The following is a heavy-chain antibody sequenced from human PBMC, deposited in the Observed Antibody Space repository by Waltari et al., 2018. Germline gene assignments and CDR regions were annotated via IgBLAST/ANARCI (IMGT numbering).Heavy chain of an antibody. J-gene: IGHJ6*02. Sequence: ELRLVESGGGLVAPGGSLRLSCSASGFTFSSYDMTWVRQAPGQGLEWVSYITSSGNSRYYAGSVKGRFTRARDNAKNALYLQMNTLRAEDTAVYYCAKGLWELPPYYYYVMDVWGQGTTVTVSS. CDR3: AKGLWELPPYYYYVMDV. V-gene: IGHV3-48*03. CDR2: ITSSGNSR. CDR1: GFTFSSYD. D-gene: IGHD1-7*01.